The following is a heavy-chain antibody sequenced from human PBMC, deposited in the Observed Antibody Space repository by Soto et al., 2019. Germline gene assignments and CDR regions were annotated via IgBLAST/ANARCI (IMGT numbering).Heavy chain of an antibody. CDR1: GFTFRNYA. Sequence: EVQLLESGGGLIQPGGSLRLSCAASGFTFRNYAMNWVRQGPGKGLEWVSGITSSGDSTYYADSVKGRFTISRDNSKSTLYLQMNSLRAEDTAVYYCAKDQELSRWYNFDYWGQGTLVTVSS. V-gene: IGHV3-23*01. D-gene: IGHD6-13*01. CDR2: ITSSGDST. CDR3: AKDQELSRWYNFDY. J-gene: IGHJ4*02.